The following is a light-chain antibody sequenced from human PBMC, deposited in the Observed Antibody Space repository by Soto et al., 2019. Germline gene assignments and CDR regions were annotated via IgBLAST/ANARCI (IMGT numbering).Light chain of an antibody. Sequence: QSVLTQPASVSGSPGQSITISCTGTSSDVGGYNYVSWYQQHPGKAPKLMIYDVSNRPSGVSNRFSGSKSGNTASLTISGLQAEDEADYYCSSYTISSLDVFGTGTKLTVL. J-gene: IGLJ1*01. CDR2: DVS. CDR1: SSDVGGYNY. CDR3: SSYTISSLDV. V-gene: IGLV2-14*01.